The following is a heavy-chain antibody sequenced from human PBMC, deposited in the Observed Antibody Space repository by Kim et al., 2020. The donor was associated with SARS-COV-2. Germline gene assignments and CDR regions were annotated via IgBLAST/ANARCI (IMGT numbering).Heavy chain of an antibody. D-gene: IGHD3-10*01. J-gene: IGHJ6*03. CDR3: AGLWFSGLFPGYYYMDV. Sequence: SVKVSCKASGGTFSSYAISWVRQAPGQGLEWMGGIIPIFGTANYAQKFQGRVTITADESTSTAYMELSSLRSEDTAVYYCAGLWFSGLFPGYYYMDVWGKGTTVTVSS. V-gene: IGHV1-69*13. CDR1: GGTFSSYA. CDR2: IIPIFGTA.